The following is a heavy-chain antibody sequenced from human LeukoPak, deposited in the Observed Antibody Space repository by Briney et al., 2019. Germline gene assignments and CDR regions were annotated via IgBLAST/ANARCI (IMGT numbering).Heavy chain of an antibody. CDR1: GYTFTGYY. V-gene: IGHV1-2*02. Sequence: GASVKVSCKASGYTFTGYYIHWVRQAPGQGPEWMGWIYPHSGGTNYAQKFQGRVTMTRDTSISTAYMELSRLRSDDTAIYYCARANALYCSSTSCLFDYWGQGTLVTVSS. CDR2: IYPHSGGT. CDR3: ARANALYCSSTSCLFDY. J-gene: IGHJ4*02. D-gene: IGHD2-2*01.